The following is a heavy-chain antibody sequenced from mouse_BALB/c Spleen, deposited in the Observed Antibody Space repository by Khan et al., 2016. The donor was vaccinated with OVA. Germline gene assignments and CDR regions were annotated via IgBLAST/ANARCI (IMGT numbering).Heavy chain of an antibody. CDR3: AISVTITTVVATDFDY. V-gene: IGHV3-2*02. D-gene: IGHD1-1*01. Sequence: EVKLEVSGPGLVKPSQSLSLTCTVTGYSITSDYAWNWIRQFPGNKLEWMGYISYSGRTSYNPSLKSRISITRDTSKNQFFLQLNSVTTEDTATYYCAISVTITTVVATDFDYWGQGTTLTVSS. CDR1: GYSITSDYA. J-gene: IGHJ2*01. CDR2: ISYSGRT.